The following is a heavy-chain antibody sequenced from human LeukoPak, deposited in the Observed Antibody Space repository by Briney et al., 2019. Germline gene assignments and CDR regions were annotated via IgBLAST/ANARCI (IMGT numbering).Heavy chain of an antibody. CDR1: GFTVGTNH. D-gene: IGHD3-10*01. CDR2: LYSGGTT. CDR3: TRDRSSMVRGNYFDY. V-gene: IGHV3-66*01. Sequence: GGSLRLSCAASGFTVGTNHMSWVRQAPGKGLQWVSGLYSGGTTSYADSVKGRFTISRDDSKNTLILQMDSLRAEDTAVYYCTRDRSSMVRGNYFDYWAREPWSPSPQ. J-gene: IGHJ4*02.